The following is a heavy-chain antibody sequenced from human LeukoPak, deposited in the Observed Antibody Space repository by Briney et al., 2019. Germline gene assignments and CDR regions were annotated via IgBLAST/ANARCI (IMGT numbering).Heavy chain of an antibody. D-gene: IGHD4-17*01. J-gene: IGHJ1*01. Sequence: PSETLSLTCTVSGGSISSYYWSWIRQPPGKGLEWIGYIYYSGSTNYNPTLKSRVTISVDTSKNQFSLKLSSVTAADTAVYYCASKRIYGDGYFQHWGQGTPLTVSS. CDR1: GGSISSYY. CDR3: ASKRIYGDGYFQH. V-gene: IGHV4-59*01. CDR2: IYYSGST.